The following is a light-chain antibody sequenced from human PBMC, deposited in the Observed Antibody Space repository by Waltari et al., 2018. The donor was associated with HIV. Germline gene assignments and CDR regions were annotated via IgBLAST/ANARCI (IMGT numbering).Light chain of an antibody. CDR3: SSYAGSNNLV. CDR1: SSDVGRFNY. Sequence: QSALTQPPSASGSPGQSVTISCTGTSSDVGRFNYVSWYQQHPGKAPKLIIYEVTERPSGVPNRFSGSKSGNTASLTVSGLQAEDEADYFCSSYAGSNNLVFGTGTKVTVL. J-gene: IGLJ1*01. CDR2: EVT. V-gene: IGLV2-8*01.